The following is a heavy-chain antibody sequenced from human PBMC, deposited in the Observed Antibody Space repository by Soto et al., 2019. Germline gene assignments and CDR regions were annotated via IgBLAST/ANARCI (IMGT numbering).Heavy chain of an antibody. D-gene: IGHD3-16*01. CDR2: INPSGGST. V-gene: IGHV1-46*03. Sequence: QVQLVQSGAEVKKPGASVKVSCKASGYTFTSYYMHWVRQAPGQGLEWMGIINPSGGSTSYAQKFQGRVTMTRDTSKSTVYRELSSLRSEDTAVYYCARALGGRVYGMDVWGQGTTVTVSS. CDR3: ARALGGRVYGMDV. CDR1: GYTFTSYY. J-gene: IGHJ6*02.